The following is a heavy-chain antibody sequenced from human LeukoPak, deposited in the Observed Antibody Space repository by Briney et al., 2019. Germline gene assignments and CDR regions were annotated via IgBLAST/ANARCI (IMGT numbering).Heavy chain of an antibody. CDR2: IKSKTDGGTI. J-gene: IGHJ6*02. D-gene: IGHD3-3*01. CDR1: GFTFSNAW. V-gene: IGHV3-15*01. CDR3: TTDRPDYDFWSGITVDYGYYYYGMDV. Sequence: TGGSLRLSCAASGFTFSNAWMSWVRQAPGKGLEWVGRIKSKTDGGTIDYAAPVKGRFTISRDDSKNTLYLQMNSLKTEDAAVYYCTTDRPDYDFWSGITVDYGYYYYGMDVWGQGTTVTVSS.